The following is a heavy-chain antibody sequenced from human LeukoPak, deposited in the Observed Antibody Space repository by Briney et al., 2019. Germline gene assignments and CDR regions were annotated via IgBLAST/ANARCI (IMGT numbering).Heavy chain of an antibody. CDR3: ARGSHYGSGKGDAFDI. Sequence: SETLSLTCAVYGGSFSGYYWSWIRQPPWKGLEWIGEINHSGSTNYSPSLKSRVTISVDTSKNQFSLKLSSVAAADTAVYYCARGSHYGSGKGDAFDIWGQGTMVTVSS. CDR1: GGSFSGYY. V-gene: IGHV4-34*01. J-gene: IGHJ3*02. CDR2: INHSGST. D-gene: IGHD3-10*01.